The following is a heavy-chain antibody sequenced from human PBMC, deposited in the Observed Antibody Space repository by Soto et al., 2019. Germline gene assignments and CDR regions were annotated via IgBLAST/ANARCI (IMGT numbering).Heavy chain of an antibody. Sequence: PSETLSLTCAVYGGSFSGYYWSWIRQPPGKGLEWIGEINHSGSTNYNPSLKSRVTISVDTSKNQFSLKLSSVTAADTAVYYCARGGAAAGKRRYYYGMDVWGQGTTVTVSS. J-gene: IGHJ6*02. CDR1: GGSFSGYY. D-gene: IGHD6-13*01. CDR2: INHSGST. CDR3: ARGGAAAGKRRYYYGMDV. V-gene: IGHV4-34*01.